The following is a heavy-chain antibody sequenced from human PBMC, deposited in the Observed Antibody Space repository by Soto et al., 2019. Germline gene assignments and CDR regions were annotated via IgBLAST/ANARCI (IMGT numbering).Heavy chain of an antibody. Sequence: SVKVSCKASGYTFTGYYMHWVRQAPGQGLEWMGWINPNSGGTNYAQKFQGRVTMTRDTSISTAYMELSRLRSDDTAVYYCATYLNTHSYGYWLGTDYWGYGTLVTXSA. J-gene: IGHJ4*01. D-gene: IGHD5-18*01. CDR1: GYTFTGYY. V-gene: IGHV1-2*02. CDR3: ATYLNTHSYGYWLGTDY. CDR2: INPNSGGT.